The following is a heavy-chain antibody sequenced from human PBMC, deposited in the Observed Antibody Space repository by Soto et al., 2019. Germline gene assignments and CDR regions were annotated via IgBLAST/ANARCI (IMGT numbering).Heavy chain of an antibody. CDR3: ARASGIPALPPHSDY. CDR2: INHSGST. D-gene: IGHD6-13*01. V-gene: IGHV4-34*01. CDR1: GGSFSGYY. J-gene: IGHJ4*02. Sequence: PSETLSLTCAVYGGSFSGYYWSWIRQPPGKGLEWIGEINHSGSTNYNPSLKSRVTVSVDTSKNQFSLKLSSVTAADTAVFSCARASGIPALPPHSDYWGQGTLVTVSS.